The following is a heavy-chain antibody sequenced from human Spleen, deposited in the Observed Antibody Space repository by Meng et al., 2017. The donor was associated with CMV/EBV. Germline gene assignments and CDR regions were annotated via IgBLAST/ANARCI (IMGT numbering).Heavy chain of an antibody. J-gene: IGHJ4*02. Sequence: SETLSLTCTVSGGSISSSTYYWGWIRQPPGKGLQWIGSIFYSGDTNYNPSLNRRITMSVDASKDQFSLRLSSVTAADTAVYYCARLSPPHGSYSDYWGQGTLVTVSS. D-gene: IGHD1-26*01. CDR1: GGSISSSTYY. CDR2: IFYSGDT. CDR3: ARLSPPHGSYSDY. V-gene: IGHV4-39*01.